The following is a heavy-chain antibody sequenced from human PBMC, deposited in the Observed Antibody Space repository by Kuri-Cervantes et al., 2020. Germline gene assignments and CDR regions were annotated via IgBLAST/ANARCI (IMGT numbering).Heavy chain of an antibody. CDR2: IYYSGST. CDR1: GGSVSSGSYY. CDR3: ARVDSGSFYYYFDY. Sequence: ESLKISCTVSGGSVSSGSYYWSWIRQPPGKGLEWIGYIYYSGSTNYNPSLKSRVTISVDTSKNQFSLKLSSVTAADTAVYYCARVDSGSFYYYFDYWGQGTLVTVSS. D-gene: IGHD1-26*01. V-gene: IGHV4-61*01. J-gene: IGHJ4*02.